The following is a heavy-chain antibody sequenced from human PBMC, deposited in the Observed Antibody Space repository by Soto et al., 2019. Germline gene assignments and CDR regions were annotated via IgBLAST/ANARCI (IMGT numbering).Heavy chain of an antibody. Sequence: QVQLVESGGGVVQPGRSLRLSCAASGFTFSSYGMHWVRQAPGKGLEWVAVIWYDGSNKYYADSVKGRFTIYRDNSKNTLYLQMNSLRAEDTAVYYCAREELVVVAATPNNFGYWGQGTLVTVSS. V-gene: IGHV3-33*01. J-gene: IGHJ4*02. CDR1: GFTFSSYG. CDR2: IWYDGSNK. D-gene: IGHD2-15*01. CDR3: AREELVVVAATPNNFGY.